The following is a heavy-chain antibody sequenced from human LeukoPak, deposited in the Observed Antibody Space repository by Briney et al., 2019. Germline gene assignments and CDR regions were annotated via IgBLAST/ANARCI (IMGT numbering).Heavy chain of an antibody. CDR1: GYTFTSYD. J-gene: IGHJ5*02. D-gene: IGHD3-10*01. CDR2: MNPNSGNT. CDR3: ARAPRITMVRGVIYWFDP. Sequence: ASVKVSCKASGYTFTSYDINWVRQATGQGLEWMGWMNPNSGNTGYAQKFQGRVTITRNTSISTAYMELSSLRSEDTAVYYCARAPRITMVRGVIYWFDPRGQGTLVTVSS. V-gene: IGHV1-8*03.